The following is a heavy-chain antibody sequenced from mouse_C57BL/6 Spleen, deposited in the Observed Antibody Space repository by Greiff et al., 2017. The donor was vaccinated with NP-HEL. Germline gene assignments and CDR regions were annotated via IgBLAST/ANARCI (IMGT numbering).Heavy chain of an antibody. V-gene: IGHV5-9-1*02. CDR2: ISSGGDYI. J-gene: IGHJ1*03. D-gene: IGHD1-1*01. CDR1: GFTFSSYA. Sequence: EVNVVESGEGLVKPGGSLKLSCAASGFTFSSYAMSWVRQTPEKRLEWVAYISSGGDYIYYADTVKGRFTISRDNARNTLYLQMSSLKSEDTAMYYCTGTTVVAEGYFDVWGTGTTVTVSS. CDR3: TGTTVVAEGYFDV.